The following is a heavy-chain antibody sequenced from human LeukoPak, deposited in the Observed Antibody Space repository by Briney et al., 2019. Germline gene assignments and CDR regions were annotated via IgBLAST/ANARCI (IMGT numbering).Heavy chain of an antibody. CDR3: ARDRYSSSWYETTDYYYYYYMDV. D-gene: IGHD6-13*01. V-gene: IGHV3-30*02. Sequence: GGSLRLSCAASGFTFSSYGMHWVRQAPGKGLEWVAFIRYDGSNKYYADSVKGRFTISRDNSKNTLYLQMNGLRAEDTAVYYCARDRYSSSWYETTDYYYYYYMDVWGKGTTVTISS. CDR1: GFTFSSYG. CDR2: IRYDGSNK. J-gene: IGHJ6*03.